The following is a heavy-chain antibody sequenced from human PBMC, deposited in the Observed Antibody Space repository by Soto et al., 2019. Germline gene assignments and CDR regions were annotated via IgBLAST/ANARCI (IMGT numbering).Heavy chain of an antibody. Sequence: SETLSLTCNLSGGSFHNFYWLWIRQPPGKGLEWVGHVHYSGSTNYSPSLNSRATISLDTSKSQLSLKLRSVTAADTAMYFCARGLDYYAPSGHFSFDSWGQGIPVTVSS. V-gene: IGHV4-59*01. CDR2: VHYSGST. CDR1: GGSFHNFY. D-gene: IGHD3-16*01. CDR3: ARGLDYYAPSGHFSFDS. J-gene: IGHJ4*02.